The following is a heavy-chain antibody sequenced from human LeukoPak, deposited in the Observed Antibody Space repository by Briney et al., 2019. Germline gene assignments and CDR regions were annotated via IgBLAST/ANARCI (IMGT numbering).Heavy chain of an antibody. V-gene: IGHV4-39*07. J-gene: IGHJ4*02. CDR3: ARAYDILTGYYYDY. D-gene: IGHD3-9*01. CDR1: GGSISSNSYY. Sequence: SSETLSLTCAVSGGSISSNSYYWGWIRQPPGKGLEWIGSIYYSGSTYYNPSLKSRVTISVDTSKNQFSLKLSSVTAADTAVYYCARAYDILTGYYYDYWGQGTLVTVSS. CDR2: IYYSGST.